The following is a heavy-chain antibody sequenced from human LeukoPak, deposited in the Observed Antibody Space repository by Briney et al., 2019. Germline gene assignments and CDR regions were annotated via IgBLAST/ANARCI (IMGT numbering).Heavy chain of an antibody. D-gene: IGHD3-22*01. Sequence: PSQTLSLTCTVSGGSISSGGYYWSRIRQHPGKGLEWIGYIYYSGSTYYNPSLKSRVTISVDTSKNQFSLKLSSVTAADTAVYYCAREDYYDSSGPQGFDPWGQGTLVTVSS. CDR3: AREDYYDSSGPQGFDP. CDR1: GGSISSGGYY. V-gene: IGHV4-31*03. J-gene: IGHJ5*02. CDR2: IYYSGST.